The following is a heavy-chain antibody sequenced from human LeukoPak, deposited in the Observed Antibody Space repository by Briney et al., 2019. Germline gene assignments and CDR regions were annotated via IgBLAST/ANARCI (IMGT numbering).Heavy chain of an antibody. J-gene: IGHJ6*03. Sequence: GASVKVSCKAPGGTFSSYAISWVRQAPGQGLEWMGGIIPIFGTANYAQKFQGRVTITTDESTSTAYMELSSLRSEDTAVYYCARGNPVTSNYYYYYMDVWGKGTTVTVSS. CDR3: ARGNPVTSNYYYYYMDV. D-gene: IGHD1/OR15-1a*01. CDR2: IIPIFGTA. V-gene: IGHV1-69*05. CDR1: GGTFSSYA.